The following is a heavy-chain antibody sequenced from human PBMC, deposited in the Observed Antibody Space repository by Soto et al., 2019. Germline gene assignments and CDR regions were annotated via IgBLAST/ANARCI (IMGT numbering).Heavy chain of an antibody. V-gene: IGHV4-31*03. CDR2: IYYSGST. CDR1: GGSISSGGYY. CDR3: ARSFGEDNWFDT. D-gene: IGHD3-10*01. J-gene: IGHJ5*02. Sequence: SETLSLTCTVSGGSISSGGYYWSWIRQHPGKGLEWIGYIYYSGSTYYNPSLKSRVTISVDTSKNQFSLKLSSVTAADTAVYYCARSFGEDNWFDTWGQGTLVTVSS.